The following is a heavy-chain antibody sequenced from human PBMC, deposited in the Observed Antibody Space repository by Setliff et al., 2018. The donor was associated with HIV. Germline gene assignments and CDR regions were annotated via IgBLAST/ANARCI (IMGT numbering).Heavy chain of an antibody. CDR3: AREIRAGDYPPYNYYFYMDV. Sequence: GGSLRLSCGASGFRFSDYWMTWVRQAPGRGLGSVANIKQDGSEKFYVDSVKGRFTISRDNAKNSLFLQMNSLRAEDTALYYCAREIRAGDYPPYNYYFYMDVWGKGTTVTVSS. CDR2: IKQDGSEK. J-gene: IGHJ6*03. V-gene: IGHV3-7*01. D-gene: IGHD4-17*01. CDR1: GFRFSDYW.